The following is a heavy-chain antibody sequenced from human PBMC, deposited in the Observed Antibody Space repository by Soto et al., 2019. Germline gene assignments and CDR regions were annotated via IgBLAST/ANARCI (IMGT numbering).Heavy chain of an antibody. D-gene: IGHD7-27*01. CDR3: AKAWGIDY. CDR2: ISGSGSST. Sequence: EVQLLESGGGLVEPGGSRRLSCAASGFTFSSYTMSWVRQAPGKGLEWVSTISGSGSSTYSADSVKGRFTISRDNSKNTLYLQMNSLRGEDTAIYYCAKAWGIDYWGQGTLVTVSS. CDR1: GFTFSSYT. J-gene: IGHJ4*02. V-gene: IGHV3-23*01.